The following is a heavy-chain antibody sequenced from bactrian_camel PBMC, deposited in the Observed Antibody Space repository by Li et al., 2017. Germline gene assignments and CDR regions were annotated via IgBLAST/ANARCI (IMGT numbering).Heavy chain of an antibody. CDR3: AKAGAYPFWGYNY. V-gene: IGHV3S40*01. CDR2: VNSGGDST. D-gene: IGHD5*01. Sequence: DVQLVESGGGLVQPGGSLRLSCAASRFTYSSHAMSWVRQAPGKGLEWVSTVNSGGDSTYYTDSVKGRFTIARDNAKNTVTLQLNSLKTEDMAMYYCAKAGAYPFWGYNYWGQGTQVTVS. CDR1: RFTYSSHA. J-gene: IGHJ4*01.